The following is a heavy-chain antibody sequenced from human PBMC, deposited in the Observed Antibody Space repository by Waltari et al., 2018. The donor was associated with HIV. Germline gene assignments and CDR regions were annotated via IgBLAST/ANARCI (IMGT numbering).Heavy chain of an antibody. J-gene: IGHJ4*02. CDR1: GFTVNRNY. D-gene: IGHD2-15*01. Sequence: EVQLVESGGGLVEPGGSLRLSCPVCGFTVNRNYRSWVRQAPGRGMEWVSVSNSGVAAEYAESVRGRFTISRDNSKNTLYLQMNSLRAEDTAVYYCARDYRGESGGSPFDYWGQGTLVTVSS. CDR2: SNSGVAA. CDR3: ARDYRGESGGSPFDY. V-gene: IGHV3-66*01.